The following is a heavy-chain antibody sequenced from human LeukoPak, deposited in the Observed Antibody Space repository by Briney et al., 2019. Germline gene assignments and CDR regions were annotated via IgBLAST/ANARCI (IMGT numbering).Heavy chain of an antibody. CDR2: IYYSGST. D-gene: IGHD3-10*01. Sequence: SETLSLTCAAYGGSFSGYHWSWIRQPPGKGLEWIGYIYYSGSTYYNPSLKSRVTISVDTSKNQFSLKLSSVTAADTAVYYCARGGKGYYNDYWGQGTLVTVSS. V-gene: IGHV4-34*09. CDR3: ARGGKGYYNDY. CDR1: GGSFSGYH. J-gene: IGHJ4*02.